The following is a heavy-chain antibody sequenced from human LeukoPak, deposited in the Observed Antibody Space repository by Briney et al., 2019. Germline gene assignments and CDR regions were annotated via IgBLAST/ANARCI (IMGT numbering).Heavy chain of an antibody. V-gene: IGHV3-23*01. CDR1: GITLSNYG. J-gene: IGHJ4*02. Sequence: GGSLRLSCAVSGITLSNYGMSWVRQAPGKGLEWVAGISDSGGRTNYADSVEGRFTISRDYSKNTLYLQMNSLRAEDTAVYFCAKRGVVIRVILVGFHKEAYYFDSWGQGALVTVSS. D-gene: IGHD2-21*01. CDR3: AKRGVVIRVILVGFHKEAYYFDS. CDR2: ISDSGGRT.